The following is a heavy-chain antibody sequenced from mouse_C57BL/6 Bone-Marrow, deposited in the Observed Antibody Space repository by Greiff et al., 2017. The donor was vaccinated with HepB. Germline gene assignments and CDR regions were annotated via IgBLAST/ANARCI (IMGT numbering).Heavy chain of an antibody. CDR1: GFNIKDYY. J-gene: IGHJ1*03. CDR3: TTYDYGSSSYWYFDV. CDR2: IDPEDGDT. D-gene: IGHD1-1*01. V-gene: IGHV14-1*01. Sequence: VQLQQSGAELVRPGASVKLSCTASGFNIKDYYMHWVKQRPEQGLEWIGRIDPEDGDTEYAPKFKGKATMTADKSSNTAYLQLSSLTSEDTAVYYCTTYDYGSSSYWYFDVWGTGTTVTVSS.